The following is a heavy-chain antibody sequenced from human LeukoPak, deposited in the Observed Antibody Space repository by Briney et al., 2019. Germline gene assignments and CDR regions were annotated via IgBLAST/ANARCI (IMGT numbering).Heavy chain of an antibody. J-gene: IGHJ4*02. CDR2: INREGNEK. CDR3: TSDFDRTAGH. CDR1: GFTFSSYA. Sequence: GGSLRLSCAASGFTFSSYAMSWVRQAPGKGLEWVANINREGNEKYYVDSVKGRFTISRDNAKNSLYLQMNSLRAEDTAVYYCTSDFDRTAGHWGQGTLVIVSS. V-gene: IGHV3-7*01. D-gene: IGHD3-9*01.